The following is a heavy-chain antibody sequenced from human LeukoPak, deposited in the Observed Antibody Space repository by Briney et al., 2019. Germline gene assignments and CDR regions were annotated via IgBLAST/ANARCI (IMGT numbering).Heavy chain of an antibody. CDR2: ISGSGGGT. V-gene: IGHV3-23*01. CDR3: AKDNVLWFGESSDGMDV. J-gene: IGHJ6*04. CDR1: GFTFSSYA. Sequence: GGSLRLSCAASGFTFSSYAMSWVRQAPGKGLEWVSAISGSGGGTYYADSVKGRFTISRDNSKNTLYLQMNSLRAEDTAVYYCAKDNVLWFGESSDGMDVWGKGTTVAVSS. D-gene: IGHD3-10*01.